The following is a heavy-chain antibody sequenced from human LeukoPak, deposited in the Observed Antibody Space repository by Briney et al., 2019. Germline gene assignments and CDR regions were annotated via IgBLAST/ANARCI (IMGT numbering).Heavy chain of an antibody. CDR1: GGSISSYY. J-gene: IGHJ5*02. CDR3: ARGRNYNRNYGGHLFDP. CDR2: IYYSGST. Sequence: SETLSLTCTVSGGSISSYYWSWIRQPPGKGLEWIGYIYYSGSTNYNPSLESRVTISVDTSKNQFSLKLSSVTAADTAVYYCARGRNYNRNYGGHLFDPWDQGTLVAVSS. V-gene: IGHV4-59*01. D-gene: IGHD1-7*01.